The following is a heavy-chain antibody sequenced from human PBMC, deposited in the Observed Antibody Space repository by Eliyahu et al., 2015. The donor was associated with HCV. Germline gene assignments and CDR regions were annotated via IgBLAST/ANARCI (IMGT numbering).Heavy chain of an antibody. Sequence: QVQLVESGGGVVQPGRSLRLSCAASGFPFSTYNMXWVRQAPGXGLEWAAVISYDGLNKYYADSVKGRYTLSRDNSKNTLYLQMNSLRTEDTALYYCVRAPSSSTRFDHWGQGTLVTVSS. CDR1: GFPFSTYN. CDR2: ISYDGLNK. D-gene: IGHD6-13*01. J-gene: IGHJ4*02. CDR3: VRAPSSSTRFDH. V-gene: IGHV3-30-3*01.